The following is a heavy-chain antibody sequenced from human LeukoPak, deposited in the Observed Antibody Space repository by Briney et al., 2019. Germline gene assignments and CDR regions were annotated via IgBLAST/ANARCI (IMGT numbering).Heavy chain of an antibody. V-gene: IGHV1-18*01. CDR2: ISAYNGNT. D-gene: IGHD3-22*01. CDR3: AISSGYLFDY. Sequence: ASVKVSCKASGYTFTSYGISWVRQAPGQGREWMGWISAYNGNTNYAQKLQGRVTMTTDTSTSTAYMGLRSLRSDDTAVYYCAISSGYLFDYWGQGTLVTVSS. CDR1: GYTFTSYG. J-gene: IGHJ4*02.